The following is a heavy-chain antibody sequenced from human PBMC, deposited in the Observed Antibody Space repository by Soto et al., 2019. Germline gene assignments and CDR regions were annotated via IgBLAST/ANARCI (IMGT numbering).Heavy chain of an antibody. D-gene: IGHD3-9*01. Sequence: GGSLRLSCAASGFTFSSYAMSWVRQAPGKGLEWVSAISGSGGSTYYADSVKGRFTISRDNSKNTLYLQMNSLRAEDTAVYYCAKDPLLGRYFDLLPFDYWGQGTLVTVSS. CDR2: ISGSGGST. J-gene: IGHJ4*02. CDR3: AKDPLLGRYFDLLPFDY. CDR1: GFTFSSYA. V-gene: IGHV3-23*01.